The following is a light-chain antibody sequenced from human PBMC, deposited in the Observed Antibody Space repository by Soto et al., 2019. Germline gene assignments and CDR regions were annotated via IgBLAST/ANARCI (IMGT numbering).Light chain of an antibody. CDR2: KVS. CDR3: SSYTTSSTVV. V-gene: IGLV2-14*03. Sequence: QSALTQPASVFGSPGQSITFSCTGTSSDVGGYNFVSWYQQHPGKAPKLMIYKVSSRPSGVSNRFSGSKSGNTASLTISGLQPEDEADYYCSSYTTSSTVVFGTGTKVTVL. J-gene: IGLJ1*01. CDR1: SSDVGGYNF.